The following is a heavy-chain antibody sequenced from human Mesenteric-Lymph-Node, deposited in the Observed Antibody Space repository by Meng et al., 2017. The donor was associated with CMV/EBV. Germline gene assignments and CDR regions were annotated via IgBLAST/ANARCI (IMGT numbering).Heavy chain of an antibody. J-gene: IGHJ4*02. D-gene: IGHD6-19*01. Sequence: GESLKISCVASGFTFSNSAMSWVRQAPGKGLEWVSSISGTGGSAFYTDSVRGRFTISRDNSKNMLYLEMNSLRVEDTALYYCVKDGWLRTDIMSDYWGRGTLVTVSS. CDR1: GFTFSNSA. V-gene: IGHV3-23*01. CDR3: VKDGWLRTDIMSDY. CDR2: ISGTGGSA.